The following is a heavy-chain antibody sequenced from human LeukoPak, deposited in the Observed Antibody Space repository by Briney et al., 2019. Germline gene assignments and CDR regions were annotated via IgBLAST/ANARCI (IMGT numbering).Heavy chain of an antibody. CDR1: GFTFSSYA. CDR2: ISGSGGST. J-gene: IGHJ3*02. CDR3: AKEYYYDSSGYLSDAFDI. V-gene: IGHV3-23*01. Sequence: GGSLRLSCAASGFTFSSYAMSWVRQAPGKGLEWVSAISGSGGSTYYADSVKGRFTISRDNSKNTLYLQMNSLRAEDTAVYYCAKEYYYDSSGYLSDAFDIWGQGTMVTVSS. D-gene: IGHD3-22*01.